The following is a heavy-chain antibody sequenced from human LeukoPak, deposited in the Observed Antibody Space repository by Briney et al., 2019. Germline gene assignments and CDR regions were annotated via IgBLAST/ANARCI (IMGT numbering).Heavy chain of an antibody. Sequence: PSETLSLTCTVSGDSISSYFWSWIRQPPGKGLEWIGYTFHTGNTNYNPSLKSRVTISVDTSKNQFSLKLSSVTAADTAVYYCARLSLVSFDPWGQGALVTVSS. V-gene: IGHV4-59*08. CDR2: TFHTGNT. D-gene: IGHD2/OR15-2a*01. CDR3: ARLSLVSFDP. J-gene: IGHJ5*02. CDR1: GDSISSYF.